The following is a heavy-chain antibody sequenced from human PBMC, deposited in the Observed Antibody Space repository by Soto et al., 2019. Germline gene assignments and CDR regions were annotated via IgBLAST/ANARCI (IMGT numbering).Heavy chain of an antibody. Sequence: GGSLRLSCAASGFTFSSYWMHWVRQAPGKGLVWVSRINSDGSSTSYADSVKGRFTISRDNAKNTLYLQMNSLRAEDTAVYYCARAHEDIVVVPAALPYYYYYGMDVWGQGTTVTVSS. CDR1: GFTFSSYW. D-gene: IGHD2-2*01. J-gene: IGHJ6*02. V-gene: IGHV3-74*01. CDR3: ARAHEDIVVVPAALPYYYYYGMDV. CDR2: INSDGSST.